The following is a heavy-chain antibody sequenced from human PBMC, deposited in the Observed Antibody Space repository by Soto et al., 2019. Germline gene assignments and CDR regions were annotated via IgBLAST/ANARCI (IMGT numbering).Heavy chain of an antibody. CDR2: IIPIFGTA. CDR1: GGTFSSYA. V-gene: IGHV1-69*13. D-gene: IGHD5-18*01. J-gene: IGHJ1*01. CDR3: ARSGDTAMDAEYFQH. Sequence: AASVKVSCKASGGTFSSYAISWVRQAPGQGLEWMGGIIPIFGTANYAQKFQGRVTITADESTSTAYMELSSLRSEDTAVYYCARSGDTAMDAEYFQHWGQGTLVTVSS.